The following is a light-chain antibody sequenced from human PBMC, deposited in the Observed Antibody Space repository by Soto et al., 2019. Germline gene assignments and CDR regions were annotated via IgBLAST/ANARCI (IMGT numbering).Light chain of an antibody. CDR1: QGISNS. J-gene: IGKJ3*01. V-gene: IGKV1-27*01. Sequence: DIQMTQSTSSLSACLGGTVTISCRASQGISNSLDWFQKKPGRVPQFLIYAASTLQPGVPPRFSGSGSGTDFTLTISSLQPDDVATYYCQHYNSAPLTFGPG. CDR2: AAS. CDR3: QHYNSAPLT.